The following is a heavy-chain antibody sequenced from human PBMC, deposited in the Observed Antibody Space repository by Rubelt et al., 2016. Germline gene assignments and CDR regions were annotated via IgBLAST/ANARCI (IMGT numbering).Heavy chain of an antibody. D-gene: IGHD4-17*01. J-gene: IGHJ4*02. CDR1: GGSFSGYY. CDR3: ARADYGDACRY. Sequence: QVQLQSSGPGLVKPSQTLSLTCTVYGGSFSGYYWSWFRQPPGKGLEWIGSMFYSGGTYYNPSLKSRVTISVDTPKNQLSLTLTSVTASDTAVYYWARADYGDACRYWGQGTLVTVSS. V-gene: IGHV4-34*09. CDR2: MFYSGGT.